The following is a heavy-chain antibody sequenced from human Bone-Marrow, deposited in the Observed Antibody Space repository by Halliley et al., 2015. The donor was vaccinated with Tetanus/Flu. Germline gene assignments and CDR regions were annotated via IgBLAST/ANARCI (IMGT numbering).Heavy chain of an antibody. Sequence: YHSGSPNYTPSLKGRVPISVDKPRNQFSLKLTSVTAADTAAYYCARDREFCSGGTCYISWYFDVWGRGTLVTVSS. J-gene: IGHJ2*01. CDR2: YHSGSP. V-gene: IGHV4-4*02. D-gene: IGHD2-15*01. CDR3: ARDREFCSGGTCYISWYFDV.